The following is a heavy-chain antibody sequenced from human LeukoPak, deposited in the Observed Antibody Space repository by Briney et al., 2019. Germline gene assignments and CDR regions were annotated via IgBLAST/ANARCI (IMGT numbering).Heavy chain of an antibody. V-gene: IGHV7-4-1*02. CDR2: INTNTGNP. CDR3: ARDRDMVAAQGGYYYYMDV. Sequence: ASVKVSCKASGYSFTTYAMNWVRQAPGQGLEWMGWINTNTGNPTYAQGFTGRFVFPLDTSVSTAYLQISSLKAEDTAVYYCARDRDMVAAQGGYYYYMDVWGKGTTVTVSS. CDR1: GYSFTTYA. D-gene: IGHD6-6*01. J-gene: IGHJ6*03.